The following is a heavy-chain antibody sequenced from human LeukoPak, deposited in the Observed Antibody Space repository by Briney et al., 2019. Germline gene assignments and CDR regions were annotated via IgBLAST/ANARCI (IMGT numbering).Heavy chain of an antibody. J-gene: IGHJ4*02. CDR3: AREWDFGKTSSWCVGFDC. CDR1: GFIFSRYA. CDR2: VSHDGTNK. V-gene: IGHV3-30*04. Sequence: GGSLRLSCEASGFIFSRYAMNWVRQAPGKGLEWVAVVSHDGTNKDYADSVKGRFTISRDNSRNTMSLHLDSLRVEDTAVYYCAREWDFGKTSSWCVGFDCWGQGTLVIVSS. D-gene: IGHD6-13*01.